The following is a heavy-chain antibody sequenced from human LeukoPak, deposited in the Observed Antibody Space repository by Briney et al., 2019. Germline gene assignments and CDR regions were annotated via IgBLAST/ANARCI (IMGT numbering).Heavy chain of an antibody. Sequence: GGSLRLSCAASGFTLSDYWMNWVRQVPGKGPVWVSHISPDGRNIAYADSVKGRFTVSRDSAKNTLYLQMNSLRVGDTAVYYCVRDGGGTTPYDCWGQGTLVTVSS. CDR3: VRDGGGTTPYDC. CDR1: GFTLSDYW. CDR2: ISPDGRNI. V-gene: IGHV3-74*01. J-gene: IGHJ4*02. D-gene: IGHD1-7*01.